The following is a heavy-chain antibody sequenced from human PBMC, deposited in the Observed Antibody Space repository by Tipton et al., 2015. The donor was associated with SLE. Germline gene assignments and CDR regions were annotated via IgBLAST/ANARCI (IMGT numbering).Heavy chain of an antibody. D-gene: IGHD6-19*01. V-gene: IGHV3-21*01. CDR3: ARASGGAFDI. CDR2: ISSSSSYI. J-gene: IGHJ3*02. CDR1: GFTFSSYA. Sequence: GSLRLSCAASGFTFSSYAMHWVRQAPGKGLEWVSSISSSSSYIYYADSVKGRFTISRDNAKNSLYLQMNSLRAEDTAVYYCARASGGAFDIWGQGTMVTVSS.